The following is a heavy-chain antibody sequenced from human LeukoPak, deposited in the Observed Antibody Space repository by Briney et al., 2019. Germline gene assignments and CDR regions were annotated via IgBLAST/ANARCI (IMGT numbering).Heavy chain of an antibody. Sequence: ASVKVSRKASGYTFTSYDINSVRQATGQGLEWMGWMKPNSGNTGYAQKFQGRVTMTRKTSISTAYMELSSLRSEDTAVYYCARFSSGWYHDYYYYMDVWGKGTTVTVSS. CDR3: ARFSSGWYHDYYYYMDV. CDR1: GYTFTSYD. D-gene: IGHD6-19*01. V-gene: IGHV1-8*01. J-gene: IGHJ6*03. CDR2: MKPNSGNT.